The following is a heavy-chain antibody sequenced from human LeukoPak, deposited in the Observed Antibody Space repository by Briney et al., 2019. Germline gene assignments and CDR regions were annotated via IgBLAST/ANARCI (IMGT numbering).Heavy chain of an antibody. CDR1: GYSFTSYL. Sequence: GEALKISWKGSGYSFTSYLIGLVRQMPGKGLELMGIIYPGDSDTRYSPSFKGQVTISADKSISTAYLQWSSLKASDTAMYYCASLTGTGYYFDYWGQGTLVTVSS. CDR3: ASLTGTGYYFDY. CDR2: IYPGDSDT. V-gene: IGHV5-51*01. J-gene: IGHJ4*02. D-gene: IGHD1-20*01.